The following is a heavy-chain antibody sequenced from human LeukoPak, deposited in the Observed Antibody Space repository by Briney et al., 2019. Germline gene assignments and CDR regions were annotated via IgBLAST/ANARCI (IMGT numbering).Heavy chain of an antibody. V-gene: IGHV4-59*01. CDR3: ARDELWFGESLMDV. Sequence: PSETLSLTCTVSGGSISSYYWSWIRQPPGKGLEWIGYIYYSGSTNYNPSLKSRVTISVDTSKNQFSLKLSSVTAADTAVYYCARDELWFGESLMDVWGKGTTVTISS. D-gene: IGHD3-10*01. J-gene: IGHJ6*03. CDR2: IYYSGST. CDR1: GGSISSYY.